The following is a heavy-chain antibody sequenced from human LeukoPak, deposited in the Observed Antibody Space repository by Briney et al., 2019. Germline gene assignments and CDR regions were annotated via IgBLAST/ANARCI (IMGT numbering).Heavy chain of an antibody. CDR2: IYYSGST. Sequence: KSSETLSLTCTVSGGSISSYYWSWIRQPPGKGLEWIGYIYYSGSTNYNPSLKSRVTMSVDTSKNQFSLKLSSVTAADTAVYSCARGSVRGEFDPWGQGTLVTVSS. CDR3: ARGSVRGEFDP. CDR1: GGSISSYY. J-gene: IGHJ5*02. V-gene: IGHV4-59*01. D-gene: IGHD3-10*01.